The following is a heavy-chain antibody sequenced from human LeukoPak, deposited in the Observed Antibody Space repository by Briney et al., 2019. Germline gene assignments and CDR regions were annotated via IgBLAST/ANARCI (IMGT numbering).Heavy chain of an antibody. CDR3: ASCTVTRCFDY. CDR1: GYIFTTYY. Sequence: ASVKVSCKASGYIFTTYYMHWVRQAPGQGLEWMGIINPSGGSTSYAQKFQGRVTMTRDTSTSTVYMELSSLRSDDTAVYYCASCTVTRCFDYWGQGTLVTVSS. V-gene: IGHV1-46*01. CDR2: INPSGGST. J-gene: IGHJ4*02. D-gene: IGHD4-17*01.